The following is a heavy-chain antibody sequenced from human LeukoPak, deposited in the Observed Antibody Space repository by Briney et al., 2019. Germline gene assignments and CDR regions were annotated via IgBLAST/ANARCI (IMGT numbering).Heavy chain of an antibody. V-gene: IGHV2-26*01. CDR1: GFSLSNARMG. D-gene: IGHD3-16*02. Sequence: SGPTLVNPTETLTLTCTVSGFSLSNARMGVSWIRQPPGKALEWLAHTFSNDEKSYSTSLKSRVTISKDTSKSQVVLTMTNMDPVDTATYYCARILRGSFYDYVWGSYRPLDYWGQGTLVTVSS. J-gene: IGHJ4*02. CDR3: ARILRGSFYDYVWGSYRPLDY. CDR2: TFSNDEK.